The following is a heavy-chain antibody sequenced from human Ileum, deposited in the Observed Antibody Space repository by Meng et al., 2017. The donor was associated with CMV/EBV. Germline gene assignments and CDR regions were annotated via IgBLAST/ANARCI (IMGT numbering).Heavy chain of an antibody. CDR3: ARKMGVYYFDY. D-gene: IGHD2-8*02. CDR1: GYTFTAYY. J-gene: IGHJ4*02. CDR2: IDPNSGGT. Sequence: GQRLQMGAQVKPHGAAGKVSRKDSGYTFTAYYMHWVRQAPGQGLEWMGWIDPNSGGTNYAQKFQGRVTMTRDTSINTAYMELSRLRYDDTAVYYCARKMGVYYFDYWGQGTLVTVSS. V-gene: IGHV1-2*02.